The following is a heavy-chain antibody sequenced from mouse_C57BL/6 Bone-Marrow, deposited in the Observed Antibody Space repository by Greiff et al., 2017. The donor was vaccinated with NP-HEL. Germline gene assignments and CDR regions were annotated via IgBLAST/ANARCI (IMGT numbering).Heavy chain of an antibody. J-gene: IGHJ1*03. CDR3: TLLVAAEGYFDF. CDR1: GFTFSNYW. D-gene: IGHD3-2*02. CDR2: IRLKSDNYAT. Sequence: EVQVEESGGGLVQPGGSMKLSCVASGFTFSNYWMNWVRQSPEQGLEWVAQIRLKSDNYATHYAESVKGRLTISRDASKSSVYLQMNKLRAEDTGIYSSTLLVAAEGYFDFWGTGTTVTVSS. V-gene: IGHV6-3*01.